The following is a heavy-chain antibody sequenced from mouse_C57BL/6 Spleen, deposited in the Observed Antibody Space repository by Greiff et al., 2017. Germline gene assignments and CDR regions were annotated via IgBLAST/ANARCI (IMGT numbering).Heavy chain of an antibody. Sequence: EVQVVESGGDLVKPGGSLKLSCAASGFTFSSYGMSWVRQTPDKRLEWVATISSGGSYTYYPNSVKGRFTISRDNAKNTLYLQMSSLKSEDTAMYCGGRWEFDGFLDYWGQGTTLTVSS. J-gene: IGHJ2*01. D-gene: IGHD2-3*01. CDR3: GRWEFDGFLDY. CDR1: GFTFSSYG. CDR2: ISSGGSYT. V-gene: IGHV5-6*01.